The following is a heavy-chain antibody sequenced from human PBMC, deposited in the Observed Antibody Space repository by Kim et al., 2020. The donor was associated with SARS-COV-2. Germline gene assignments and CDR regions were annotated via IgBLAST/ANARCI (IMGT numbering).Heavy chain of an antibody. J-gene: IGHJ6*04. CDR2: IGSDGGSA. V-gene: IGHV3-64*01. D-gene: IGHD3-10*01. Sequence: GGSLRLSCAASGFTFSGYAMHWVRQAPGKGLEYVSAIGSDGGSAYYTNSAKGRFAITSASYKNTRYPQMGSLSLEDKAADYCACGRGGIGDRFMDVWDKG. CDR3: ACGRGGIGDRFMDV. CDR1: GFTFSGYA.